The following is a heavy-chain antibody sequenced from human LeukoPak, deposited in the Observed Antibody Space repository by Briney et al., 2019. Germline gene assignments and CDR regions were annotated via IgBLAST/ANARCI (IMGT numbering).Heavy chain of an antibody. CDR1: GGSISSYY. Sequence: SETLSLTCTVSGGSISSYYCSWIRQPPGKGLEWIGYIYYSGSTNYNPSLKSRVTISVDTSKNQFSLKLSSVTAADTAVYYCARVRGYDILTGYFDYWGQGTLVTVSS. CDR3: ARVRGYDILTGYFDY. V-gene: IGHV4-59*01. D-gene: IGHD3-9*01. CDR2: IYYSGST. J-gene: IGHJ4*02.